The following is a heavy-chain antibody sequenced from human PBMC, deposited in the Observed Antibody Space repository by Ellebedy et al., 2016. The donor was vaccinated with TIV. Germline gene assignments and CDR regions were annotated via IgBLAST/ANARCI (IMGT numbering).Heavy chain of an antibody. Sequence: ASVKVSCKASGGTFSSYAISWVRQAPGQGLAWMGGIIPIFGTANYAQKFQGRVTITADESMTTAYMDLSSLRSEDTAVYYCARVRWATVARGVPFHYGMDVWGQGTTVTVTS. CDR2: IIPIFGTA. CDR3: ARVRWATVARGVPFHYGMDV. CDR1: GGTFSSYA. J-gene: IGHJ6*02. D-gene: IGHD3-10*01. V-gene: IGHV1-69*13.